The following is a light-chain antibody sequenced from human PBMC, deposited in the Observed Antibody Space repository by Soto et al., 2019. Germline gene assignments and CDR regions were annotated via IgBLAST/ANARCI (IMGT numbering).Light chain of an antibody. CDR3: QQYATSPGT. Sequence: EIVLTQSPDTLSLSPGERATLSCRASQSISSTHLVWYQQKPGQAPGLLIFGASSRATVIPDRFSGSGSGTDFTLTISGLEPEDFAVYYCQQYATSPGTFGQGTKVAIK. CDR1: QSISSTH. V-gene: IGKV3-20*01. CDR2: GAS. J-gene: IGKJ1*01.